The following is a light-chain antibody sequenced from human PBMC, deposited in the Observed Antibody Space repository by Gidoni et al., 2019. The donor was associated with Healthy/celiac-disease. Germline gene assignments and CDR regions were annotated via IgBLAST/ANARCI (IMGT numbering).Light chain of an antibody. Sequence: EMVLTQSPGTLSLSPGERATLSCRASKSVTINYTAWYQQTSGQAPRLLIYGASSTASVPPDWFGGSGSAAFFPPTINLLAPEDSAVYCCQHYGSSPLTFGGGTKVEIK. J-gene: IGKJ4*01. CDR3: QHYGSSPLT. CDR1: KSVTINY. V-gene: IGKV3-20*01. CDR2: GAS.